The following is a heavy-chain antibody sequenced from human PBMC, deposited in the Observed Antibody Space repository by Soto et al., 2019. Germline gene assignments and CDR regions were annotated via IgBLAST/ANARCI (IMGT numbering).Heavy chain of an antibody. CDR2: IYWDDDK. J-gene: IGHJ5*02. D-gene: IGHD5-12*01. V-gene: IGHV2-5*02. CDR1: GFSLSTTGVG. CDR3: AHRAVDYLSNSGFDP. Sequence: QITLKESGPTLVKPTQPLTLTCTFSGFSLSTTGVGVGWIRQPPGKALEWLALIYWDDDKRYSPSLKSRLTITKDTSKNQVVLTMTNMDPVDTATYYCAHRAVDYLSNSGFDPWGQGTLVTVSS.